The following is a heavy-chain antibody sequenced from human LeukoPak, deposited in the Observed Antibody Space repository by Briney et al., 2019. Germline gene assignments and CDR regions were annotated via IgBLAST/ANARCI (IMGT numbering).Heavy chain of an antibody. CDR3: VRPGTDSSYNIPGYLDY. J-gene: IGHJ4*02. CDR1: GGSIRSCIYC. CDR2: IYYGTST. Sequence: SETLSLTCTVSGGSIRSCIYCWGWIRQRPGKGPMGIGSIYYGTSTYSNPSLRSRVTISVDTSKYQLSLKLSPVTAADSAVYNCVRPGTDSSYNIPGYLDYWGQGTLVTVSS. V-gene: IGHV4-39*01. D-gene: IGHD4-11*01.